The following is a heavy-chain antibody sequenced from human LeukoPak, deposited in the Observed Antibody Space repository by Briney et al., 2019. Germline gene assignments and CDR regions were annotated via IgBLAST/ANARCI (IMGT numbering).Heavy chain of an antibody. CDR1: GFTFGDSA. V-gene: IGHV3-23*01. J-gene: IGHJ4*02. CDR3: AKAGDYSYFDY. CDR2: ISGSDGST. Sequence: GGSLRLSCTTSGFTFGDSAMNWVRQAPGKGLEWVSAISGSDGSTYYADSVKGRFTISRDNSKNTLYLQMNSLRAEDTAVYYCAKAGDYSYFDYWGQGTLVTVSS. D-gene: IGHD4-11*01.